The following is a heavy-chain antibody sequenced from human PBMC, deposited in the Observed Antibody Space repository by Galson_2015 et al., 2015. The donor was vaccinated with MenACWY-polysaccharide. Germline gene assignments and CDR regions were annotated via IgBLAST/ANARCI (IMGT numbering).Heavy chain of an antibody. J-gene: IGHJ4*02. D-gene: IGHD5-18*01. V-gene: IGHV3-48*03. Sequence: SLRLSCAASGFTFSSYEMNWVRQAPGKGLEWVSYISGSGGTIYYADSVKGRFTISRDNAKNSLYLQMSSLRAEDAAVYYCTRNDSYGYYKPYYSDYWGQGTLVTVSS. CDR2: ISGSGGTI. CDR3: TRNDSYGYYKPYYSDY. CDR1: GFTFSSYE.